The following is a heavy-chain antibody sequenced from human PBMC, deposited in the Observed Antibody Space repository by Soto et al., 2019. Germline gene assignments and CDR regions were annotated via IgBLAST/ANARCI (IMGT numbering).Heavy chain of an antibody. J-gene: IGHJ5*02. CDR3: ARAMDAAMASKDNWFDP. D-gene: IGHD5-18*01. Sequence: PGGSLRLSCAASGFTFRSYHMHWVRQAPGKGLEWVASISYDENNKYYTDSVKGRFTISRDNSKNTLYLQMNSLRAEDTAVYYCARAMDAAMASKDNWFDPWGQGTLVTVS. V-gene: IGHV3-30-3*01. CDR1: GFTFRSYH. CDR2: ISYDENNK.